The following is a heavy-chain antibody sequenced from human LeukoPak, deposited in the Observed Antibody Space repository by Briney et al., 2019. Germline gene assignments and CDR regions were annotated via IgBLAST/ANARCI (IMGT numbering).Heavy chain of an antibody. Sequence: GGSLRLSCAASGLSFSNYAXNXXXXXXXXXXXXXXSISXSGGATYYADFXKGRXTISRDNSKHIVYLQLDSLRAEDTAVYFCAKGGQNFDFWRFDYWGQGTLVTVSS. CDR1: GLSFSNYA. CDR2: ISXSGGAT. V-gene: IGHV3-23*01. J-gene: IGHJ4*02. D-gene: IGHD3-3*01. CDR3: AKGGQNFDFWRFDY.